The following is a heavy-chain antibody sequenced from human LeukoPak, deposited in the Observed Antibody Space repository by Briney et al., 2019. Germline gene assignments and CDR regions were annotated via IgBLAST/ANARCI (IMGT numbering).Heavy chain of an antibody. V-gene: IGHV3-21*01. CDR3: ARGISYYCDSSGYDY. D-gene: IGHD3-22*01. CDR2: ISSSSSYI. J-gene: IGHJ4*02. CDR1: GFTFSSYS. Sequence: PGGSLRLSCAASGFTFSSYSMNWVRQAPGKGLEWVSSISSSSSYIYYADSVKGRFTISRDNAKNSLYLQMNSLRAEDTAVYYCARGISYYCDSSGYDYWGQGTLVTVSS.